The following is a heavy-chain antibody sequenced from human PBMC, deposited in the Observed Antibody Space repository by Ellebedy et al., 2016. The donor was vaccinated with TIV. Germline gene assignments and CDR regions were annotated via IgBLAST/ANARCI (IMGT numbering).Heavy chain of an antibody. J-gene: IGHJ4*02. Sequence: GESLKISCAASGFTVSSKYMSWVRQAPGKGLEWVSVIYSGGDIYYADSVKGRFTISRDNSKNTLYLQMNSLRAEDTAVYYCASRRDGYNYFDYWGQGTLVTVSS. CDR3: ASRRDGYNYFDY. CDR1: GFTVSSKY. V-gene: IGHV3-53*01. D-gene: IGHD5-24*01. CDR2: IYSGGDI.